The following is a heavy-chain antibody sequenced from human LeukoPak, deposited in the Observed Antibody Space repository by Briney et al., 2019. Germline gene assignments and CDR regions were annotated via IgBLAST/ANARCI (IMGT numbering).Heavy chain of an antibody. CDR3: AGVVVRNDRYGMDA. V-gene: IGHV3-48*02. J-gene: IGHJ6*02. Sequence: SGGSLRLSCAASGFIFSRYSMKWVRQAPGKGLEWVSYITSSSSQIYYADSVKGRFTISRDNAKNSLYLQMNSLRDEDTAVYYCAGVVVRNDRYGMDAWGQGTTVTVSS. D-gene: IGHD2-21*01. CDR2: ITSSSSQI. CDR1: GFIFSRYS.